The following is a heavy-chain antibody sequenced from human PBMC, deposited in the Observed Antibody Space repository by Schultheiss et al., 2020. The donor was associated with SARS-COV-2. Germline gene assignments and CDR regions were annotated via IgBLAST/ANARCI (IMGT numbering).Heavy chain of an antibody. CDR1: GASISSGGYY. Sequence: SETLSLTCTVSGASISSGGYYWSWIRQHPGKGLEWIGYIYYSGSTNYNPSLKSRVTISVDTSKNQFSLKLSSVTAADTAVYYCARDRGSYYSWYFDLWGRGTLVTVSS. J-gene: IGHJ2*01. CDR2: IYYSGST. D-gene: IGHD1-26*01. V-gene: IGHV4-61*08. CDR3: ARDRGSYYSWYFDL.